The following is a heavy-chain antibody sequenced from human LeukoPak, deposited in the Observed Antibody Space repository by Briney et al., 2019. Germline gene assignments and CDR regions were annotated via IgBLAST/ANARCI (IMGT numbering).Heavy chain of an antibody. CDR3: ARLGRGDYGGNEAFDI. CDR2: IYYRVTS. D-gene: IGHD4-23*01. J-gene: IGHJ3*02. CDR1: GDSISTYY. V-gene: IGHV4-59*01. Sequence: SETLSLTCTVSGDSISTYYWSWIRQPPGKGLEWIGYIYYRVTSDYNPSLKSRVTISVDTSKNQFSLKLSSVTAADTAVYYCARLGRGDYGGNEAFDIWGQGTMVTVSS.